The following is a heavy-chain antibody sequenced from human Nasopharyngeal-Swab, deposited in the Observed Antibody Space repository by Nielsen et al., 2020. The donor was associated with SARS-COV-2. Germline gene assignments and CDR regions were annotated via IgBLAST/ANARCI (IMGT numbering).Heavy chain of an antibody. Sequence: SETLSLTCAVYGGSFSDYFWAWIRQPPGRGLEWIGEINHSGTTEYNPSLESRVNMSVDTSKNQFSLKLNFVTAADAAVYYCAREVTTMVVVVAIPYYYYYMDVWGKGTTVTVSS. CDR1: GGSFSDYF. CDR3: AREVTTMVVVVAIPYYYYYMDV. D-gene: IGHD3-22*01. J-gene: IGHJ6*03. V-gene: IGHV4-34*01. CDR2: INHSGTT.